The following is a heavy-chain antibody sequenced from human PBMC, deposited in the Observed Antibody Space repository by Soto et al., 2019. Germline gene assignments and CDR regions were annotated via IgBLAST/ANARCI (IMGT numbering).Heavy chain of an antibody. V-gene: IGHV4-31*03. CDR3: ARGVLY. J-gene: IGHJ4*02. D-gene: IGHD1-1*01. CDR2: IFYSGTT. Sequence: QVQLQESGPGLVKPSQTLSLTCTVSGGSISSGGYFWSWIRQPPGKGLEWIGNIFYSGTTYYNPSLXSXXTISVDTSKSQFSLNLSSVTAADTAVYFCARGVLYWGQGTLVTVSS. CDR1: GGSISSGGYF.